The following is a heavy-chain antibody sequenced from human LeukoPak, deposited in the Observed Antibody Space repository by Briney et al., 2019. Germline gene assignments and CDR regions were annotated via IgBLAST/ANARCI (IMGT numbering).Heavy chain of an antibody. D-gene: IGHD3-22*01. Sequence: SETLSLTCTVSGGSISSYYWSWIRQPPGKGLEWIGYIYYSGSTNYNPSLKSRVTISVDTSKNQFSLKLSSVTAADTAVYYCAREGYYDSSGYYYGRFDYWGQGTLVTVSS. CDR2: IYYSGST. CDR1: GGSISSYY. CDR3: AREGYYDSSGYYYGRFDY. V-gene: IGHV4-59*01. J-gene: IGHJ4*02.